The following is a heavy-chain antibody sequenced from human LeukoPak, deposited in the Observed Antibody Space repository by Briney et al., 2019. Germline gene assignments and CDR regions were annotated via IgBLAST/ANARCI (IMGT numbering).Heavy chain of an antibody. J-gene: IGHJ4*02. CDR3: ARIHRYCSGGACYVLDN. CDR1: GGSVSGYY. CDR2: VYYSGST. Sequence: SETLSLTCVVSGGSVSGYYWGWIRQPPGRGLEWIGYVYYSGSTNYNPSFKSRITISVDTSRNQFSLQLSSVTAADTAVYYCARIHRYCSGGACYVLDNWGQGTLVTVSS. D-gene: IGHD2-15*01. V-gene: IGHV4-59*02.